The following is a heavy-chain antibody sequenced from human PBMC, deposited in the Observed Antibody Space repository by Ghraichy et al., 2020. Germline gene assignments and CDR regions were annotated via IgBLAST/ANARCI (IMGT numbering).Heavy chain of an antibody. V-gene: IGHV1-2*06. CDR1: GYTFTGYY. J-gene: IGHJ4*02. Sequence: ASVKVSCKASGYTFTGYYMHWVRQAPGQGLEWMGRINPNSGGTNYAQKFQGRVTMTRDTSISTAYMELSRLRSDDTAVYYCARVARHYYDSSGYYGYYFDYWGQGTLVTVSS. CDR2: INPNSGGT. D-gene: IGHD3-22*01. CDR3: ARVARHYYDSSGYYGYYFDY.